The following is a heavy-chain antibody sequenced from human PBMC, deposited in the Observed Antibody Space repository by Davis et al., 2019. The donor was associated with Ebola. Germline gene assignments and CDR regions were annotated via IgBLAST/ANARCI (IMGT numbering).Heavy chain of an antibody. V-gene: IGHV4-39*01. CDR3: AGSSGYYYGSWTKFDY. CDR1: GASISSRSYY. CDR2: FSYGDNTH. J-gene: IGHJ4*02. D-gene: IGHD3-22*01. Sequence: MPSETLSLTCTVSGASISSRSYYWGWIRQPPGKGLEWVGSFSYGDNTHYYNPSLKSRVTISVDTSKNQFSLTLSSVTAADTAVYYCAGSSGYYYGSWTKFDYWGRGTLVTVSS.